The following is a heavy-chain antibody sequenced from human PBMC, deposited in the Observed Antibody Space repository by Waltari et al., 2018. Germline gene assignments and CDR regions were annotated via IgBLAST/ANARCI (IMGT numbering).Heavy chain of an antibody. Sequence: QVQLQESGPGLVKPSETLSLTCNVSGDSIHSGSDFWSWIRQPAGEGLEFIGRIYQDGNTSYNPPLTGRVTRTMDMSRNQFSLRLKSVTAADTAVYYCTRDPAGGIDVWGQGTLVTVSS. J-gene: IGHJ4*02. CDR2: IYQDGNT. V-gene: IGHV4-61*02. CDR1: GDSIHSGSDF. CDR3: TRDPAGGIDV. D-gene: IGHD3-16*01.